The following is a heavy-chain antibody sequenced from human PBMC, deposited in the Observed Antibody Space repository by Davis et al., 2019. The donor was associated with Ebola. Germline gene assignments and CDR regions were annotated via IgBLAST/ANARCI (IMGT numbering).Heavy chain of an antibody. V-gene: IGHV5-51*01. CDR1: GYSFTSYW. Sequence: PGGSLRLSCKGSGYSFTSYWIAWVRQMPGKGLEWMGIIYPGDSDTRYSPSFRGQVTISADKSFKTAFLQWSSLKASDTARYYCATLRRTITGMDDGFDIWGQGTMVTVSS. CDR3: ATLRRTITGMDDGFDI. CDR2: IYPGDSDT. D-gene: IGHD1-20*01. J-gene: IGHJ3*02.